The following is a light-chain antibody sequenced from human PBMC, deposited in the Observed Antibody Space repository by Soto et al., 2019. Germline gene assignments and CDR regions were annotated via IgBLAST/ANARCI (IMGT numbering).Light chain of an antibody. V-gene: IGKV1-8*01. CDR1: QGISSY. CDR3: KHYNSYSEA. J-gene: IGKJ1*01. CDR2: AAS. Sequence: AIRMTQSPSSFSASTGDRVTITCRASQGISSYLAWYQQKPGKAPKLLIYAASTLQSGVPSRFSGSGSGTDFTLTIRSLQPDDFATYYCKHYNSYSEAFGQGTKVDIK.